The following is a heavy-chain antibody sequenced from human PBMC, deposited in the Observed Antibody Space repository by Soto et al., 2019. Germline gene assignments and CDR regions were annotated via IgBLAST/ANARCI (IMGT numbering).Heavy chain of an antibody. D-gene: IGHD3-22*01. V-gene: IGHV1-46*01. J-gene: IGHJ5*02. CDR2: INPSGGST. Sequence: ASVKVSCKASGYTFTSYYMHWVRQAPGQGLEWMGIINPSGGSTSYAQKFQGRVTITRDTSASTAYMELSSLRSEDTAVYYCASTEDSSGYYHPWGQGTLVTVSS. CDR3: ASTEDSSGYYHP. CDR1: GYTFTSYY.